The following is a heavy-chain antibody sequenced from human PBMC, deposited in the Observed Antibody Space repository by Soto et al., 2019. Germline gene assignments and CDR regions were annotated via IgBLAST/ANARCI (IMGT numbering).Heavy chain of an antibody. V-gene: IGHV3-21*01. CDR2: ISSSSSYI. J-gene: IGHJ5*02. D-gene: IGHD3-10*01. CDR3: ARSKSYGGSASRTTRNWFDP. CDR1: GFTFSSYS. Sequence: EVQLVESGGGLVKPGGSLRLSCAASGFTFSSYSMNWVRQAPGKGLEWVSSISSSSSYIYYADSVKGRFTISRDNAKNSLYLQMNSLRAEDTAVYYWARSKSYGGSASRTTRNWFDPWGQGTLVTVSS.